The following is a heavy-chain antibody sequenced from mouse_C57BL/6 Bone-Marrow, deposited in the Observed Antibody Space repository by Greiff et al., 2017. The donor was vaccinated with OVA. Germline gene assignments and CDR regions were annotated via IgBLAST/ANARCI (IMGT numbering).Heavy chain of an antibody. CDR1: GFNIKDDY. J-gene: IGHJ3*01. CDR3: TTGGSGYSFAY. CDR2: IDPENGDT. Sequence: VTLKESGAELVRPGASVKLSCTASGFNIKDDYMHWVKQRPEQGLEWIGWIDPENGDTEYASKFQGKATITADTSSNTAYLQLSSLTSEDTAVYYCTTGGSGYSFAYWGQGTLVTVSA. D-gene: IGHD3-2*02. V-gene: IGHV14-4*01.